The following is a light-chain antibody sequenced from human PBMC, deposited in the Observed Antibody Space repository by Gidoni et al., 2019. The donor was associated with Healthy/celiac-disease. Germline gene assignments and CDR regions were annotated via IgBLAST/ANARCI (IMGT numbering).Light chain of an antibody. V-gene: IGLV3-21*02. CDR1: NIGSKS. Sequence: SYVLTQPPSVSVAPRQTARITCGVNNIGSKSVHWYQQKPGQAPVLVVYDDSDRHSGIPERFSGSNSGNTDTLTISRGEAGDEADYYCQVWDSSSDRVVFGGGTKLTVL. CDR3: QVWDSSSDRVV. J-gene: IGLJ2*01. CDR2: DDS.